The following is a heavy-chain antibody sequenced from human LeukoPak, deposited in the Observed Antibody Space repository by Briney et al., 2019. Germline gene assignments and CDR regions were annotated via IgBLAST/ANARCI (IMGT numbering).Heavy chain of an antibody. D-gene: IGHD3/OR15-3a*01. J-gene: IGHJ4*02. V-gene: IGHV3-23*01. CDR1: GFTFSSYA. CDR3: ARGTDYCFDY. Sequence: PGGSLRLSCAASGFTFSSYAMSWVRQAPGKGLEWVSAISGSGGSTYYADSVKGRFTISRDRSTNTLYLQMNSLRPEDTAEYYCARGTDYCFDYWGQGTVVTVSS. CDR2: ISGSGGST.